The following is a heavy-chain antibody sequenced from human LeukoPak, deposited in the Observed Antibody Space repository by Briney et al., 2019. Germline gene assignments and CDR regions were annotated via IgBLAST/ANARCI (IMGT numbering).Heavy chain of an antibody. CDR2: INTNGDDT. CDR1: GFTFSTYA. D-gene: IGHD3-10*01. J-gene: IGHJ3*02. V-gene: IGHV3-64*04. CDR3: GRANYGSGTNYKGDALDI. Sequence: PGGSLRLSCSASGFTFSTYAMHWVRQAPGKGLEHVSTINTNGDDTYYADSVKGRFTISRDNSKRTLYLQMSSLRAEDTAVYYCGRANYGSGTNYKGDALDIWGQGTMVTVSS.